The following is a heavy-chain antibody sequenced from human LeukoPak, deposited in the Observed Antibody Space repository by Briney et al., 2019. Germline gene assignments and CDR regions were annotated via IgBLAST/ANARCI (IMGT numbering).Heavy chain of an antibody. Sequence: GGSLRLSCAASGFTFSSYSMNWVRQAPGKGLEWVSYISSSSSTIYYADSVKGRFTISRDNAKNSLYLQMNSLRAEDTAVYYCARDLASLGALITMVRGVMVIDNWFDPWGQGTLVTVSS. J-gene: IGHJ5*02. CDR1: GFTFSSYS. CDR3: ARDLASLGALITMVRGVMVIDNWFDP. D-gene: IGHD3-10*01. CDR2: ISSSSSTI. V-gene: IGHV3-48*01.